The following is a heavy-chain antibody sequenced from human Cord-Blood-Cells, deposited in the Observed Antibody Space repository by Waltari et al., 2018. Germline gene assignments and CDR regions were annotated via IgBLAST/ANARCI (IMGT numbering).Heavy chain of an antibody. J-gene: IGHJ4*02. CDR3: ARSSGYCSSTSCYKEFDY. D-gene: IGHD2-2*02. CDR1: GGTFSSYA. V-gene: IGHV1-69*01. CDR2: IIPIFGTA. Sequence: QVQLVQSGAEVKKPGSSVKVSCKASGGTFSSYAISWVRQAPGQGLEWMGGIIPIFGTANYAQKFQGRVTITADESTNTAYMELSSLRSEDTAVYYCARSSGYCSSTSCYKEFDYWGQGTLVTVSS.